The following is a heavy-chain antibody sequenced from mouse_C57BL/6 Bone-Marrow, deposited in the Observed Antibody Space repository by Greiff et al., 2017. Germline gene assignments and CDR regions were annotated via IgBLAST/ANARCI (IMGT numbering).Heavy chain of an antibody. V-gene: IGHV1-81*01. CDR2: IYPRSGNT. CDR1: GYTFTSYG. CDR3: AREGINYYGSSYVLYWYFDV. Sequence: VQLQQSGAELARPGASVKLSCKASGYTFTSYGISWVKQRTGQGLEWIGEIYPRSGNTYYNEKFKGKATLTADKSSSTAYMELRSLTSEDSAVYFCAREGINYYGSSYVLYWYFDVWGTGTTVTVSS. D-gene: IGHD1-1*01. J-gene: IGHJ1*03.